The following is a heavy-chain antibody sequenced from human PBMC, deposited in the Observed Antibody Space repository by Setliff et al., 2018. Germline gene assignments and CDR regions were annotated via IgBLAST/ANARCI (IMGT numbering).Heavy chain of an antibody. CDR2: ISAYNDNT. V-gene: IGHV1-18*01. CDR3: AREGRRYDDSSGYYYDPYYYYYMDV. J-gene: IGHJ6*03. CDR1: GYTFTNYG. D-gene: IGHD3-22*01. Sequence: ASVKVSCKASGYTFTNYGISWVRQAPGQGLERMGWISAYNDNTNYAQKVQGRVTMTTDTSTSTAYMELRSLTSDDTAVYYCAREGRRYDDSSGYYYDPYYYYYMDVWGKGTTVTVSS.